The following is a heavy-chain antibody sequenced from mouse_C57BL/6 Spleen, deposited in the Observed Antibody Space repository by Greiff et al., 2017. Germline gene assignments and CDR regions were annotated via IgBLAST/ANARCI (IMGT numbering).Heavy chain of an antibody. CDR1: GFTFSSYG. J-gene: IGHJ2*01. V-gene: IGHV5-6*01. CDR3: ARQRAAQVGYFDY. D-gene: IGHD3-2*02. CDR2: ISSGGSYT. Sequence: EVKLVESGGDLVKPGGSLKLSCAASGFTFSSYGMSWVRQTPDKRLEWVATISSGGSYTYYPDSVKGRFTISRDNAKNTLYLQMSSLKSEDTAMYYCARQRAAQVGYFDYWGQGTTLTVSS.